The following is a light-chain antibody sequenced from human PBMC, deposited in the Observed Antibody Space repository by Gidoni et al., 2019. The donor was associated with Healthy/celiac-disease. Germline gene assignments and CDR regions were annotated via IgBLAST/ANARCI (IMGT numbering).Light chain of an antibody. V-gene: IGKV3-15*01. CDR2: GAS. CDR1: QSVSSN. Sequence: EIVMTQSPATLSVSLGERATLSCRPSQSVSSNLAWYQQKPGQAPRLLIYGASTRATGIPARFSGSGSGTEFTLTISSLQSEDDAVYYCQQYNNWPPLTFGGGTKVEIK. J-gene: IGKJ4*01. CDR3: QQYNNWPPLT.